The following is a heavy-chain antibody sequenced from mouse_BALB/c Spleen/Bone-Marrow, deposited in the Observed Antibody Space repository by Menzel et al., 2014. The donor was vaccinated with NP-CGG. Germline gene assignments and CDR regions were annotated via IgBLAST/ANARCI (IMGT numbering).Heavy chain of an antibody. CDR3: AKIGTTTGAMDY. CDR1: GFSLTSYG. Sequence: QVQLKQSGPGLVQPSQRLSITCTVSGFSLTSYGLHRVRQSPGKGLEWLGVIWRGGSTDYNAAFMSRLSITKDNSKSLVFFKMNSLQADDTAIYYCAKIGTTTGAMDYWGQGTSVTVSS. J-gene: IGHJ4*01. CDR2: IWRGGST. V-gene: IGHV2-5*01. D-gene: IGHD2-14*01.